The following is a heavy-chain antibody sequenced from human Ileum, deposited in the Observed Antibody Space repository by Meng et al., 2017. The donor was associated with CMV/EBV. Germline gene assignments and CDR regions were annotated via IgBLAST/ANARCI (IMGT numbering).Heavy chain of an antibody. CDR3: NRWIGGSYSSW. V-gene: IGHV3-49*04. D-gene: IGHD1-26*01. CDR2: IGREASGETT. CDR1: GFNFGDYD. J-gene: IGHJ4*02. Sequence: GESLKISCTASGFNFGDYDMSWVRQAPGKGLEWVGFIGREASGETTAYAASVRGRFTISKDESKSIAELQMNTLKSEDTDVYYCNRWIGGSYSSWWGQGTLVTVSS.